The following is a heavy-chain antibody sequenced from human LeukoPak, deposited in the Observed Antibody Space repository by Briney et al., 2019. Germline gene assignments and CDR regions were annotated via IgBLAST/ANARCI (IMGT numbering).Heavy chain of an antibody. CDR2: IRYDGSNK. CDR1: GFTFSSYC. Sequence: GGSLRLSCAASGFTFSSYCMHWVRQPPGKGLEWVAFIRYDGSNKYYADSVKGRFTISRDNSKNTLYLQMNSLRAEDTAVYYCAKVSDFWSGRDYWGQGTLVTVSS. V-gene: IGHV3-30*02. J-gene: IGHJ4*02. CDR3: AKVSDFWSGRDY. D-gene: IGHD3-3*01.